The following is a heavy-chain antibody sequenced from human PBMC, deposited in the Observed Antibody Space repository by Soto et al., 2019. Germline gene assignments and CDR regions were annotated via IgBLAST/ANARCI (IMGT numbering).Heavy chain of an antibody. J-gene: IGHJ4*02. V-gene: IGHV4-34*01. CDR2: INHSGST. D-gene: IGHD3-3*02. CDR1: GGSFSGYY. CDR3: ARGGHFSKSRVGFGRIYYFDY. Sequence: SETLFLTFAVYGGSFSGYYWSWIRQPPGKGLEWIGEINHSGSTNYNPSLKSRVTISVDTSKNQFSLKLSSVTAADTAVYYCARGGHFSKSRVGFGRIYYFDYWGQGTLVTVSS.